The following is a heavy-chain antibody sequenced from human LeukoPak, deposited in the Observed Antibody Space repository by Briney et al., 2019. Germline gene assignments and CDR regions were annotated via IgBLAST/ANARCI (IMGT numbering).Heavy chain of an antibody. Sequence: NASETLSLTCAVYGGSFSGYYWSWIRQPPGKGLEWIGEINHSESTNYNPSLKSRVTISVDTSKNQFSLKLSSVTAADTAVYYCARLPTVTFFDYWGQGTLVTVSS. V-gene: IGHV4-34*01. J-gene: IGHJ4*02. CDR3: ARLPTVTFFDY. CDR2: INHSEST. D-gene: IGHD4-17*01. CDR1: GGSFSGYY.